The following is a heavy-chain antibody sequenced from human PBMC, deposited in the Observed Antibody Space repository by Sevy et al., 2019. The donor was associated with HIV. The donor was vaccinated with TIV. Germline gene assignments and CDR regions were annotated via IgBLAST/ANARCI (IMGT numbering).Heavy chain of an antibody. CDR3: AHETFGRFES. CDR2: IKADGSDK. V-gene: IGHV3-7*01. D-gene: IGHD3-16*01. Sequence: GRSLRLSCAASGFTFSANWMNWVRQAPGKGLEWVANIKADGSDKHYVDSVEGRFTISGDNAKNLLFLQMNSLRVEDTAVYYCAHETFGRFESWGQGTLVTVSS. CDR1: GFTFSANW. J-gene: IGHJ4*02.